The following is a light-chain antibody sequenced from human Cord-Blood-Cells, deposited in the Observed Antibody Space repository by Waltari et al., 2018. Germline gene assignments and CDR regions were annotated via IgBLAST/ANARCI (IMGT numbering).Light chain of an antibody. CDR3: QQYGSSPLT. Sequence: EIVLTQSPGTLSLSPGESATLSCRASQRVSSSYLAWYQQRPGQAPRLLIYGASSRATGIPDRFSGSESGTDFTLAISRLEPEDCAVYYCQQYGSSPLTFGGGTKVEIK. J-gene: IGKJ4*01. CDR1: QRVSSSY. V-gene: IGKV3-20*01. CDR2: GAS.